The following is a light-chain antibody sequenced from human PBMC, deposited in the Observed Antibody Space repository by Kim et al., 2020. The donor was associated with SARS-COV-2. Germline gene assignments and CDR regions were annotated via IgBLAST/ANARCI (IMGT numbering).Light chain of an antibody. V-gene: IGLV2-14*03. J-gene: IGLJ3*02. CDR3: NSYTSSDTWV. Sequence: QSALTQPASVSGSPGQSITISCSGASTDVGGYDFVSWYQQHPGKAPKLMIYDVTNRPSGVSNRFSGSKSGNTASLIISGLQAEDEADYYCNSYTSSDTWVFGGGTRLTVL. CDR2: DVT. CDR1: STDVGGYDF.